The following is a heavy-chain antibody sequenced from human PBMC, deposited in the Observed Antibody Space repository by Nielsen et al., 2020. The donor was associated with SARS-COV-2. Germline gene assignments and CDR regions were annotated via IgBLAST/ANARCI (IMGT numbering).Heavy chain of an antibody. CDR3: ARAYCDSTTCYRHAFDI. D-gene: IGHD2-2*02. V-gene: IGHV3-23*01. CDR2: ISGSGGST. Sequence: GESLKISCAASGFTFTSYAMSWVRQAPGKGLEWVSSISGSGGSTYYADSVKGRFTISRDNSKNTLYLQMNSLRAGDTAVYYCARAYCDSTTCYRHAFDIWGQGTLVTVSS. J-gene: IGHJ3*02. CDR1: GFTFTSYA.